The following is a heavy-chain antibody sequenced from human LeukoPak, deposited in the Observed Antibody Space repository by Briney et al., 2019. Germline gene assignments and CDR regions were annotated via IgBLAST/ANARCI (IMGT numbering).Heavy chain of an antibody. CDR3: TRDRGTYNWLDP. J-gene: IGHJ5*02. CDR1: GFTLSDSA. D-gene: IGHD1-26*01. V-gene: IGHV3-73*01. CDR2: IDRPAKSYAT. Sequence: GGSLRLSCAASGFTLSDSAIHWVRQASGKGLEWVGLIDRPAKSYATAYGASVGGRFTISRDDSKNTAYLQMDSLKTEDTALYYCTRDRGTYNWLDPWGQGALVTISS.